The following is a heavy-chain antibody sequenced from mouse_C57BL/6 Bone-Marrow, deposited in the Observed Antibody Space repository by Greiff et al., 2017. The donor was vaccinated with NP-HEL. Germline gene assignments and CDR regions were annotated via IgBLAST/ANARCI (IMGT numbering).Heavy chain of an antibody. J-gene: IGHJ4*01. CDR3: ARQGDYGGAMDY. CDR2: ISSGGSYT. V-gene: IGHV5-6*02. D-gene: IGHD1-1*01. CDR1: GFTFSSYG. Sequence: EVKLMESGGDLVKPGGSLKLSCAASGFTFSSYGMSWVRQTPDKRLEWVATISSGGSYTYYPDSVKGRFTISRDNAKNTLYLQMSSLKSEDTAMYYCARQGDYGGAMDYWGQGTSVTVSS.